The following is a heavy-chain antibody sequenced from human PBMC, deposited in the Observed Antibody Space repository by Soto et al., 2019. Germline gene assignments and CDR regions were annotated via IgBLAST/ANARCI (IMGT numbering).Heavy chain of an antibody. D-gene: IGHD5-12*01. J-gene: IGHJ4*02. V-gene: IGHV4-4*02. CDR3: VREAYIGYGHAIDY. CDR2: VYHSGST. Sequence: SETLSLTCAVSGASISTNNWWSWVRQPPGKGLEWIGEVYHSGSTNCNPSLKSRVTISVDTSKNQFSLRLTSVTAADTAIYYCVREAYIGYGHAIDYWGQGTLVTVSS. CDR1: GASISTNNW.